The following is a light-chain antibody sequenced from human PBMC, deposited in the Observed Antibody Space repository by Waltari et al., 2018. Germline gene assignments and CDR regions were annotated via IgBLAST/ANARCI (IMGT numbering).Light chain of an antibody. V-gene: IGKV4-1*01. Sequence: DIVMTQSPDSLAVSLGERATINCKSSQSVLYSSNNKKYLAWYHQKPGQPPKLLIYWASTRESGVPDRFSGSGSGTDFTLSISSLQAEDVAVYYCQQYYTSPYTFGQGTKLEIK. CDR2: WAS. J-gene: IGKJ2*01. CDR1: QSVLYSSNNKKY. CDR3: QQYYTSPYT.